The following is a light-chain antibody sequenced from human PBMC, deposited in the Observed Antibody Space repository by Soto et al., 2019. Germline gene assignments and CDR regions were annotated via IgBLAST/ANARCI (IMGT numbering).Light chain of an antibody. J-gene: IGLJ1*01. V-gene: IGLV2-11*01. CDR2: DVS. CDR1: SSDVGGYNY. CDR3: CSYAGSPYF. Sequence: QSALTQPRSVSGSPGQSVTISCTGTSSDVGGYNYVSWYQQRPGKVPKLMVYDVSARPSGVPDRFSGSKSGNTASLTISGLQAEDEADYYCCSYAGSPYFFGTGTKLTVL.